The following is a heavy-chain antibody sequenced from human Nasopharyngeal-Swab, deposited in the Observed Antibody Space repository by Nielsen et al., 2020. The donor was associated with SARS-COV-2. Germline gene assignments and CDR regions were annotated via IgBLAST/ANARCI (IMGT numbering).Heavy chain of an antibody. CDR3: ASSGWLHPFDY. Sequence: AETLCLTCTASGGSILSSSYYWGWMRQAPGKGREGIGRNYDSGATYYNPPLENRLTMSVDMYKNQFSLKLYSVTAADTAVYYCASSGWLHPFDYWGPGTLVPVSS. CDR2: NYDSGAT. D-gene: IGHD5-24*01. V-gene: IGHV4-39*01. CDR1: GGSILSSSYY. J-gene: IGHJ4*02.